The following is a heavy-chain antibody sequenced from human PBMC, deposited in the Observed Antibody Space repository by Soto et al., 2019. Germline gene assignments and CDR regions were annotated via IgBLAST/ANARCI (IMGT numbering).Heavy chain of an antibody. Sequence: QVQLQESGPGLVEPSGTLSLTCDVSSGSITTNHAWTWVRQPPGKGLEWIGEIYASGSASYTPSLKSRVTMSVDKSRNQFSLRVNFVAAGDTAVYYCVRGGYWTFDYWGQGVLVIVTS. CDR2: IYASGSA. D-gene: IGHD1-1*01. CDR3: VRGGYWTFDY. CDR1: SGSITTNHA. J-gene: IGHJ4*02. V-gene: IGHV4-4*02.